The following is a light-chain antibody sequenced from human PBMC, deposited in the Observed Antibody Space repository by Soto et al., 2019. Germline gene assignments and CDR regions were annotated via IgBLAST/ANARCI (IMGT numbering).Light chain of an antibody. Sequence: DIVLTQSPATLSLSPGERATLSCGASQTVSSSYLAWYHQKPGLAPRLLIYDASSRATGIPDKFSGSGSGTDFPLTMSRLVHVDFEVYYCHEYGSSPYTFGQGTKLEIK. CDR2: DAS. CDR1: QTVSSSY. J-gene: IGKJ2*01. V-gene: IGKV3D-20*01. CDR3: HEYGSSPYT.